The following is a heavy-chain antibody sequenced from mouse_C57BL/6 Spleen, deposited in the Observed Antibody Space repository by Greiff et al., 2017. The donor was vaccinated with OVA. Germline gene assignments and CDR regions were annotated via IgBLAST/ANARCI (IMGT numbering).Heavy chain of an antibody. CDR1: GFTFSSYA. D-gene: IGHD1-1*01. Sequence: EVQLVESGGGLVKPGGSLKLSCAASGFTFSSYAMSWVRQTPEKRLEWVATISDGGSYTYYPDNVKGRFTISRDNAKNNLYLQMSHLKSEDTAMYYCARGGYGSSHWYFDVWGTGTTVTVSS. J-gene: IGHJ1*03. CDR3: ARGGYGSSHWYFDV. CDR2: ISDGGSYT. V-gene: IGHV5-4*01.